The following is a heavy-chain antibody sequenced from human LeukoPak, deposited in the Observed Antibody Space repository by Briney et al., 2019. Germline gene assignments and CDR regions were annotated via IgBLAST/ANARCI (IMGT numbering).Heavy chain of an antibody. D-gene: IGHD3-9*01. J-gene: IGHJ6*02. V-gene: IGHV1-18*01. CDR2: ISAYNGNT. CDR3: ARGPYYDILTGYSYYYGMDV. Sequence: VASVKVSCKASGYTFTSYGISWVRQAPGQGLEWMGWISAYNGNTNYAQKLQGRVTMTTDTSTSTAYMELRSLRSDDTAVYYCARGPYYDILTGYSYYYGMDVWGQGTTVTVSS. CDR1: GYTFTSYG.